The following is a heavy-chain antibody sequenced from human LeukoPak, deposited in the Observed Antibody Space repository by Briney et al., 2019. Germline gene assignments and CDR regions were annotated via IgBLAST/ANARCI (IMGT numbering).Heavy chain of an antibody. V-gene: IGHV3-20*04. CDR2: INWNGGST. CDR3: ASAPFGVVTRFDY. D-gene: IGHD3-3*01. CDR1: GFTFDDYG. Sequence: GGSLRLSCAASGFTFDDYGMSWVRQAPGKGLEWVSGINWNGGSTGYADSVKGRFTISRDNAKNSLYLQMNSLRAEDTAVYYCASAPFGVVTRFDYWGQGTLVTVSS. J-gene: IGHJ4*02.